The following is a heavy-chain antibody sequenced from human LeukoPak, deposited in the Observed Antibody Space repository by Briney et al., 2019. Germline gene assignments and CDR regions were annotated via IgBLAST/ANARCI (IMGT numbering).Heavy chain of an antibody. CDR3: ARSRTSSGVVIMGAFDI. J-gene: IGHJ3*02. CDR2: IKKSGTEK. Sequence: PGGSLRLSFAASGFTFSSHWMSWVRQAPWKGLEWVANIKKSGTEKNYVDSVKGRFTISRDNAKNSLFLELNSLRAEDTAVYYCARSRTSSGVVIMGAFDIWGQGTMVTVSS. V-gene: IGHV3-7*01. CDR1: GFTFSSHW. D-gene: IGHD3-3*01.